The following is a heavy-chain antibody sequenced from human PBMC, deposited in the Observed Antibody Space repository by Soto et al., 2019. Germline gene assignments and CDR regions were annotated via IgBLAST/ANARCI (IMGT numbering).Heavy chain of an antibody. CDR1: GYSFTDYH. V-gene: IGHV1-2*04. J-gene: IGHJ6*02. Sequence: ASVKVSCKASGYSFTDYHIHWVRQAPGQGLEWLGRINPKSGGTSTAQKFQGWVTMTTDTSISTASMELTRLTSDDTAVYYCARDRITIFGVVTYYYGMDVWGQGTTVTVS. CDR3: ARDRITIFGVVTYYYGMDV. D-gene: IGHD3-3*01. CDR2: INPKSGGT.